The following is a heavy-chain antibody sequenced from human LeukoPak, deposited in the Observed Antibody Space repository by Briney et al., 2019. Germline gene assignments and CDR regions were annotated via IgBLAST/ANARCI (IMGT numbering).Heavy chain of an antibody. CDR2: MYYSGST. CDR1: GGSISNYY. V-gene: IGHV4-59*01. D-gene: IGHD3-22*01. J-gene: IGHJ2*01. CDR3: ARTGYDTSGFWYFDL. Sequence: SETLSLTCSVSGGSISNYYWSWIRQPPGKGLEWIGSMYYSGSTNYNPSLKSRATISEDTSKKQFSLKLSSVTAADTAVYYCARTGYDTSGFWYFDLWGRGTLVTVSS.